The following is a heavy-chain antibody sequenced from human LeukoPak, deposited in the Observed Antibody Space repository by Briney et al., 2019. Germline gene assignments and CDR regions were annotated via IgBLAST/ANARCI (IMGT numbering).Heavy chain of an antibody. D-gene: IGHD3-22*01. V-gene: IGHV4-34*01. J-gene: IGHJ6*02. CDR2: INHSGST. CDR3: VRRPQSYYYDSSGYKYYYYYYGMDV. CDR1: GGSFSGYY. Sequence: SETLSLTCAVYGGSFSGYYWSWIRQPPGKGLEWIGEINHSGSTNYNPSLKSRVTISVDTSKNQFSLKLSSVTAADTAVYYCVRRPQSYYYDSSGYKYYYYYYGMDVWGQGTTVTVSS.